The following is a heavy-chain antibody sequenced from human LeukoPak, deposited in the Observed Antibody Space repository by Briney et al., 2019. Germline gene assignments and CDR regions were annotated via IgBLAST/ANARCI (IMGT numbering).Heavy chain of an antibody. CDR1: GFTFSNYG. D-gene: IGHD7-27*01. V-gene: IGHV3-30*02. J-gene: IGHJ4*02. CDR2: IEYDGTNI. Sequence: PGGSLRLSCAASGFTFSNYGMHWVRQAPGKGLEWVAFIEYDGTNIHFADSVRGRFTISRDNSEDTLYLQMNSLRAEDTAVYFCTVGNWGLDYWGQGTLVTVSS. CDR3: TVGNWGLDY.